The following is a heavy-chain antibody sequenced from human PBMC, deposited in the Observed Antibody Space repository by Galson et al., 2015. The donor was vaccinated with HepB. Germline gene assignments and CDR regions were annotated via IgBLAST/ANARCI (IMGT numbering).Heavy chain of an antibody. J-gene: IGHJ6*02. V-gene: IGHV3-21*01. CDR2: ISSSSSYI. CDR1: GFTFSSYS. Sequence: SLRLSCAASGFTFSSYSMNWVRQAPGKGLEWVSSISSSSSYIYYADSVKGRFTIPRDNAKNSLYLQMNSLRAEDTAVYYCARAFMATDYGMDVWGQGTTVTVSS. D-gene: IGHD5-12*01. CDR3: ARAFMATDYGMDV.